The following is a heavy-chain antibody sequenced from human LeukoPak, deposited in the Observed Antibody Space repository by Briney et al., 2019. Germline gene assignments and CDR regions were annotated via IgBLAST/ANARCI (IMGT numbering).Heavy chain of an antibody. J-gene: IGHJ4*02. CDR2: VANSGVDT. CDR1: GFTFTTYA. CDR3: AKSHSVAQRGYFDY. D-gene: IGHD4-23*01. V-gene: IGHV3-23*01. Sequence: SGGSLRLSCAASGFTFTTYAMSWVRQAPGKGLEWVSTVANSGVDTYYADSVRGRFTISRYNSRNTIYLQINSLRAEDTAVYYCAKSHSVAQRGYFDYWGQGTLVTVSS.